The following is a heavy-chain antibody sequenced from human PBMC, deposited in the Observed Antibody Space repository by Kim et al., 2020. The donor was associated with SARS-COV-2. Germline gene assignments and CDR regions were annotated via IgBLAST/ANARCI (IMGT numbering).Heavy chain of an antibody. CDR3: ARFLSLQAFHP. D-gene: IGHD3-16*02. V-gene: IGHV4-59*08. CDR2: IYYSGST. CDR1: GGSISSYY. J-gene: IGHJ5*02. Sequence: SETLSLTCTVSGGSISSYYWSWIRQPPGKGLEWIGYIYYSGSTNYNPSLKSRVTISVDTSKNQFSLKLSSVTAADTAVYYCARFLSLQAFHPWGQGTLVTVSS.